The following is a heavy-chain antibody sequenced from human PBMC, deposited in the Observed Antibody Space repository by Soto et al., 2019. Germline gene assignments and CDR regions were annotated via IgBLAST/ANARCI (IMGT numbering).Heavy chain of an antibody. D-gene: IGHD4-17*01. J-gene: IGHJ4*02. V-gene: IGHV1-18*01. Sequence: QVHLVQSGAEVKNPGASVKVSCKASGYTFTNYGISWVRQAPGQGLEWMGWIAVNSGNTYSAQKAQGRLTMTTDTSTSTAYMELRSLESDDTAVYYCARATTATTYGGYWGQGTLVTVSS. CDR3: ARATTATTYGGY. CDR2: IAVNSGNT. CDR1: GYTFTNYG.